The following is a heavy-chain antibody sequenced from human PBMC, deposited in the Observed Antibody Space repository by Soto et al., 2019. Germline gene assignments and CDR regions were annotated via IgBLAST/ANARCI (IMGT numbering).Heavy chain of an antibody. D-gene: IGHD6-13*01. CDR1: GGSISSGGYY. CDR3: ARAAAAEEGGYYYYGMDV. Sequence: SETLSLTCTVSGGSISSGGYYWSWIRQHPXKGLEWIGYIYYSGSTYYNPSLKSRVTISVDTSKNQFSLKLSSVTAADTAVYDCARAAAAEEGGYYYYGMDVWGQGTTVTVSS. V-gene: IGHV4-31*02. CDR2: IYYSGST. J-gene: IGHJ6*02.